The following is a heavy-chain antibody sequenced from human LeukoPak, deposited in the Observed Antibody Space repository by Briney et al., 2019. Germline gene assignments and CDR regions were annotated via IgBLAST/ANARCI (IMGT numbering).Heavy chain of an antibody. J-gene: IGHJ4*02. V-gene: IGHV3-30-3*01. CDR2: ISYDGSNK. Sequence: GRSLRLSCAASGFTFSSYAMHWVRQAPGKGLEWVAVISYDGSNKYYADSVKGRFTISRDNSKNTLYLQMNSLRAEDTAVYYCVRDRRGSYYDSSGDLDYWGQGTLVTVSS. CDR3: VRDRRGSYYDSSGDLDY. CDR1: GFTFSSYA. D-gene: IGHD3-22*01.